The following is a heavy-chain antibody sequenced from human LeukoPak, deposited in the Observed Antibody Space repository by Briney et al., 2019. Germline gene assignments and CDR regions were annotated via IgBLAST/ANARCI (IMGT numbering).Heavy chain of an antibody. CDR3: ARQGQLSDYSGGS. CDR2: IFPAGPDT. V-gene: IGHV5-51*01. Sequence: GESLKISCKASGYRFIDHWIGWVRQKPGKGLEWMGIIFPAGPDTRYSPSFQGRVTFSADESITTAYLQWNSLKASDTAMYFCARQGQLSDYSGGSWGQGTLVTVSS. CDR1: GYRFIDHW. D-gene: IGHD1-1*01. J-gene: IGHJ5*02.